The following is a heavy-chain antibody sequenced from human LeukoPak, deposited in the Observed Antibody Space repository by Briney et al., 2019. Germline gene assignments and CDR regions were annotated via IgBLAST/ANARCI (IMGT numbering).Heavy chain of an antibody. CDR3: ATDWTAYASSGYNWFDP. D-gene: IGHD3-22*01. CDR1: GYSFTDYR. J-gene: IGHJ5*02. CDR2: VDREDGET. Sequence: ASVKVSCKVSGYSFTDYRMHWVQQAPGKGLEWMGLVDREDGETIYAEKFQGRVTITADTSTDTAYMELSSLRSEDTAVYYCATDWTAYASSGYNWFDPWGQGNLVTVSS. V-gene: IGHV1-69-2*01.